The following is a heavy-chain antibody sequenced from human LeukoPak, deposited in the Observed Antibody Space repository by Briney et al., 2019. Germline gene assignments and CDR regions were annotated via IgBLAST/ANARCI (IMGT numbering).Heavy chain of an antibody. V-gene: IGHV5-51*01. D-gene: IGHD2-15*01. CDR1: GXXXTXYX. CDR3: ARLEYCSGGSCYGFSYFDY. J-gene: IGHJ4*02. Sequence: GESLKISCKGXGXXXTXYXXXXVRXXXXXXXEXMXXIXXXXSDTXYSPSFQGQVTISADKSISTAYLQWSSLKASDTAMYYCARLEYCSGGSCYGFSYFDYWGQGTLVTVSS. CDR2: IXXXXSDT.